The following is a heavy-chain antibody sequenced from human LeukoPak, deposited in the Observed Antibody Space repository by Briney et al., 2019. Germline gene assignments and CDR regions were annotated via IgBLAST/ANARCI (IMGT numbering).Heavy chain of an antibody. J-gene: IGHJ6*03. V-gene: IGHV3-30*02. Sequence: PGGSLRLFCAASGFTFSSYGMHWVRQAPGKGLEWVAFIRYDGSNKYYADSVKGRFTISRDNSKNTLYLQMNSLRAEDTAVYYCAKVPPPVVVITYYYYYYMDVWGKGTTVTVSS. CDR3: AKVPPPVVVITYYYYYYMDV. D-gene: IGHD3-22*01. CDR1: GFTFSSYG. CDR2: IRYDGSNK.